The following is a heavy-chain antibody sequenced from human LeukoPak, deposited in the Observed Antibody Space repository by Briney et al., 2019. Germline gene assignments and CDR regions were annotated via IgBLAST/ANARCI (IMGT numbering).Heavy chain of an antibody. V-gene: IGHV3-21*01. CDR1: GFTFDDYG. Sequence: GGSLRLSCAASGFTFDDYGMSWVRQAPGKGLEWVSSISSLSNYIYYADSVKGRFTISRDNAKNSLYLQMNSLRAEDTALYYCARGGENSGFDYWGQGTLVIVSS. CDR3: ARGGENSGFDY. J-gene: IGHJ4*02. CDR2: ISSLSNYI. D-gene: IGHD6-19*01.